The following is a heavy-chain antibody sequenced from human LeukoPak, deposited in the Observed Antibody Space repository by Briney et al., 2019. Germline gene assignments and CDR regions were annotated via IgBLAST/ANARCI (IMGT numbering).Heavy chain of an antibody. V-gene: IGHV1-46*01. CDR2: INPSGGST. CDR1: VYTFTSYY. J-gene: IGHJ4*02. CDR3: AVETPPPARTD. D-gene: IGHD1-14*01. Sequence: ASLKVSCKPSVYTFTSYYMRWVRQAPGQGLEWMGIINPSGGSTSYAQKFQGRVTMTRDTSTSTVYMELSSLRSEDTAVYYCAVETPPPARTDWGQGTLVTVSS.